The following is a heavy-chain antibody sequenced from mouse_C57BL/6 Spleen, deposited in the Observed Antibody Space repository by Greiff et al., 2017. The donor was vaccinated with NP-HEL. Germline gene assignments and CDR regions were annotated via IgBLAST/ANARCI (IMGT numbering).Heavy chain of an antibody. Sequence: QVQLQQSGAELVKPGASVKLSCKASGYTFTSYWMQWVKQRPGQGLEWIGEIDPSDSYTNYNQKFKGKATLTVDTSSSTAYMQLSSLTSEDSAVYYCARGITTVVASFDYWGQGTTLTVSS. V-gene: IGHV1-50*01. CDR2: IDPSDSYT. CDR1: GYTFTSYW. CDR3: ARGITTVVASFDY. J-gene: IGHJ2*01. D-gene: IGHD1-1*01.